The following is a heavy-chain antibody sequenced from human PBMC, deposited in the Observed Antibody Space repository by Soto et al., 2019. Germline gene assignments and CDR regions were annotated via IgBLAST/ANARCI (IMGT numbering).Heavy chain of an antibody. CDR3: AHPRGYGVFDAVDI. D-gene: IGHD4-17*01. CDR1: GFFFSTYA. J-gene: IGHJ3*02. V-gene: IGHV3-23*01. CDR2: ISNNGYDT. Sequence: GGSLRLSCAASGFFFSTYAMNWVRQAPGKGLEWVSAISNNGYDTYYAESVRGRFTISRDNSINTLYLQMSRLRTEDTAVYYCAHPRGYGVFDAVDIWGQGTMVTVSS.